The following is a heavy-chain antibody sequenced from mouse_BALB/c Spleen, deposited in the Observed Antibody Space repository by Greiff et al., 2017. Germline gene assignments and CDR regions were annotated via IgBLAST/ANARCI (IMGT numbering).Heavy chain of an antibody. CDR2: ILPGSGST. CDR3: ARRLPFAY. Sequence: VKLVESGAELVKPGASVKLSCKASGYTFTSYYMYWVKQRPGQGLEWIGEILPGSGSTNYNEKFKGKATFTADTSSNTAYMQLSSLTSEDSAVYYCARRLPFAYWGQGTLVTVSA. V-gene: IGHV1-9*01. J-gene: IGHJ3*01. CDR1: GYTFTSYY.